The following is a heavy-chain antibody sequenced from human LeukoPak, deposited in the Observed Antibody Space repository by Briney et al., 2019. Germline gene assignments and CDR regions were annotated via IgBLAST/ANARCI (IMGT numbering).Heavy chain of an antibody. Sequence: GASVKVSCKASGYTFTSYYMHWVRQAPGQGLEWMGWISAYNGNTNYAQKLQGRVTMTTDTSTSTAYMELRSLRSDDTAVYYCAREGSITIFGVVNYFDYWGQGTLVTVSS. CDR2: ISAYNGNT. D-gene: IGHD3-3*01. J-gene: IGHJ4*02. CDR3: AREGSITIFGVVNYFDY. V-gene: IGHV1-18*04. CDR1: GYTFTSYY.